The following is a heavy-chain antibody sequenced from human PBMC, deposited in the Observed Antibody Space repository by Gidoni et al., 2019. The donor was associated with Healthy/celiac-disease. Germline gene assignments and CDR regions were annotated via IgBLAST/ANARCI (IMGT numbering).Heavy chain of an antibody. V-gene: IGHV4-30-4*01. J-gene: IGHJ3*02. Sequence: QVQLQESGPGLVKPSQTLSLTCTVSVGSISSGAYYWSWIRQPPGKGLEWIGYIYYSGSTYYNPSLKSRVTISVDTSNNQFSLKLSSVTAADTAVYYCAREAGPDLVVTRGVDAFDIWGQGTMVTVSS. CDR1: VGSISSGAYY. CDR3: AREAGPDLVVTRGVDAFDI. D-gene: IGHD2-15*01. CDR2: IYYSGST.